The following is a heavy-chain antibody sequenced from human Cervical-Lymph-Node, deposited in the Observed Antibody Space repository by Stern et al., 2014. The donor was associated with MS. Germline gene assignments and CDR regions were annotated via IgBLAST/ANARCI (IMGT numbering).Heavy chain of an antibody. J-gene: IGHJ4*02. CDR3: AREVTIMTYYGSSGPLFDS. Sequence: QVQLVQSGGDIVQPGKSLRISCTASGLTFDSDGMHWVRQAPGKGLQWGAAVSSDGRKTWYLGSVKGRFTISRDNSKNSLYLQMSSLKTEDTAVYYCAREVTIMTYYGSSGPLFDSWGQGTLVIVSS. CDR2: VSSDGRKT. V-gene: IGHV3-30*03. D-gene: IGHD3-10*01. CDR1: GLTFDSDG.